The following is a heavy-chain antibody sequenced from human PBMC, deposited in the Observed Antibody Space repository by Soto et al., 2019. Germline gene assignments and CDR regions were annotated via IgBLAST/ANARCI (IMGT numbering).Heavy chain of an antibody. CDR2: ISYDGSNK. J-gene: IGHJ5*02. CDR1: GFTFSSYG. Sequence: GGSLRLSCAASGFTFSSYGMHWVRQAPGKGLEWVAVISYDGSNKYYADSVKGRFTISRDNSKNTLYLQMNSLRAEDTAVYYCSREDRPSRSGYGPWRQGTVVTVSS. V-gene: IGHV3-30*03. CDR3: SREDRPSRSGYGP.